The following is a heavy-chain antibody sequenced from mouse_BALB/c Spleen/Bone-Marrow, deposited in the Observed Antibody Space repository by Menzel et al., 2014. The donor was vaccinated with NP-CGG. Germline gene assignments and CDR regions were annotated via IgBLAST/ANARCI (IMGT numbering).Heavy chain of an antibody. Sequence: VKLQESGAELMKPGASVKISCKDTGYTFSSYWIEWVKQRPGHGLEWIGEILPGSGSTNYNEKFKGKATFTADTSSNTAYMQLSSLTSEDSAVYYCGNYYAMDYWGQGTSVTVSS. CDR3: GNYYAMDY. CDR1: GYTFSSYW. CDR2: ILPGSGST. V-gene: IGHV1-9*01. J-gene: IGHJ4*01.